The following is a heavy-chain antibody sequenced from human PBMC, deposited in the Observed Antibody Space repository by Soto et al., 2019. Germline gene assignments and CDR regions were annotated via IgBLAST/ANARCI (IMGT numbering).Heavy chain of an antibody. V-gene: IGHV6-1*01. CDR2: TYYRSNWYS. J-gene: IGHJ4*02. CDR1: GDSVSSTSTA. D-gene: IGHD6-19*01. CDR3: ARGSYYSGWV. Sequence: SQTLSLTCAISGDSVSSTSTAWSWIRQSPSRGLEWLGRTYYRSNWYSDYAVSVKSRITINPDTSKNQFSLQLKSVTPEDTAVYYCARGSYYSGWVWGQGSLVTVCS.